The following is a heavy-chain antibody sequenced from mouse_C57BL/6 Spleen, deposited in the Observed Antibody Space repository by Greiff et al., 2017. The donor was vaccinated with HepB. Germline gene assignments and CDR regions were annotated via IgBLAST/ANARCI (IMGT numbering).Heavy chain of an antibody. CDR1: GYSFTGYY. CDR3: ARGTTDY. J-gene: IGHJ2*01. Sequence: VQLKESGPELVKPGASVKISCKASGYSFTGYYMNWVKQSPEKSLEWIGEINPSTGGTTYNQKFKAKATLTVDKSSSTAYMQLKSLTSEDSAVYYCARGTTDYWGQGTTLTVSS. V-gene: IGHV1-42*01. CDR2: INPSTGGT. D-gene: IGHD1-1*01.